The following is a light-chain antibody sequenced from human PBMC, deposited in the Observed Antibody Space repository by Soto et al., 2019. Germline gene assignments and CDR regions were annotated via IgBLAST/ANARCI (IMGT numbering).Light chain of an antibody. CDR2: NVS. V-gene: IGLV2-14*01. CDR3: SSYTTSNTRQIV. J-gene: IGLJ1*01. CDR1: SSDVGGYNY. Sequence: QSALTQPASVSGSPGQSITISCTGTSSDVGGYNYVSWYQQHPGKAPKFMIYNVSNRPSGVSNRFSGSNSGSTASLTISGLQAEDEADYYCSSYTTSNTRQIVFGTGTKLTVL.